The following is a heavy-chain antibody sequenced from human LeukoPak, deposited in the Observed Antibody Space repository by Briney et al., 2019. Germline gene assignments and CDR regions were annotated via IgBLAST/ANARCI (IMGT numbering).Heavy chain of an antibody. D-gene: IGHD3-16*01. CDR2: INSDGSST. V-gene: IGHV3-74*01. CDR1: GFTFSRYW. J-gene: IGHJ4*02. CDR3: ARRMWGSCDY. Sequence: GSLRHSCAASGFTFSRYWMYWVRQAPGKGLVWVSRINSDGSSTSYADSVKGRFTISRDNAKNSLYLQMNSLRAEDTAVYYCARRMWGSCDYWGQGTLVTVSS.